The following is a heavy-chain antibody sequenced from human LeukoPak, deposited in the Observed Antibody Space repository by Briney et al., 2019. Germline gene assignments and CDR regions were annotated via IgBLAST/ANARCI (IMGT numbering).Heavy chain of an antibody. V-gene: IGHV3-21*01. CDR2: LRSGNNYD. Sequence: GGSLRLSCAASGFTFSSYEMNWVRQAPGKGLEWVSSLRSGNNYDNYAESVKGRFTISRDNAKNSLYLQMNSLRVEDTAVYYCARDRGYSGYDYVFDIWGQGTMVTVSS. CDR1: GFTFSSYE. D-gene: IGHD5-12*01. CDR3: ARDRGYSGYDYVFDI. J-gene: IGHJ3*02.